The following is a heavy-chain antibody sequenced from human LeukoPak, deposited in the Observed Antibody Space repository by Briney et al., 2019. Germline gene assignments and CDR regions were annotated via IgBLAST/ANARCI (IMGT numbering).Heavy chain of an antibody. D-gene: IGHD4-17*01. CDR2: ISGSGGST. CDR1: GFTFSSYT. J-gene: IGHJ3*02. CDR3: AKDTTSDGDYAFAFDI. V-gene: IGHV3-23*01. Sequence: PGGSLRLSCAASGFTFSSYTMSWVRQAPGKGLEWVSAISGSGGSTYYADSVKGRFTISRDNSKNTLYLQMNSLRAEDTAVYYCAKDTTSDGDYAFAFDIWVQGTMVTVSS.